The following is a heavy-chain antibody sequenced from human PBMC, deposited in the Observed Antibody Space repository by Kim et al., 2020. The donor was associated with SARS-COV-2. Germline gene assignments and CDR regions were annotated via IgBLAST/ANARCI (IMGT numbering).Heavy chain of an antibody. V-gene: IGHV3-64D*09. CDR1: GFTFSSYA. CDR2: ISSNGGST. Sequence: GGSLRLSCSASGFTFSSYAMHWVRQAPGKGLEYVSAISSNGGSTYYADSVKGRFTISRDNSKNTVHLQMSSLRGEDTAVYYCVKDNHAYGMDVWGQGTTVTVSS. CDR3: VKDNHAYGMDV. J-gene: IGHJ6*02.